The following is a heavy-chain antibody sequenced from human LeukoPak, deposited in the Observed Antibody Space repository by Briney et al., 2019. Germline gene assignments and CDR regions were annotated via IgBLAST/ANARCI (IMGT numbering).Heavy chain of an antibody. CDR2: IYTSGST. J-gene: IGHJ4*02. V-gene: IGHV4-4*07. CDR3: ARARIPYYYYDSSGYYDY. Sequence: SETLSLTCTVSGGSISSDYWSWIRQPAGKGLEWIGRIYTSGSTNYNPSLKSRVTISVDTSKNQFSLKLSSVTAADTAVYYCARARIPYYYYDSSGYYDYWGQGTLVTVSS. D-gene: IGHD3-22*01. CDR1: GGSISSDY.